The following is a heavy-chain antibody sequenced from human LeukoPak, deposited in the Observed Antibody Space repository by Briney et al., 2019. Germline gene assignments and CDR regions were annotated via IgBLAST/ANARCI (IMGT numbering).Heavy chain of an antibody. CDR1: GFTFSSYG. Sequence: GGSLRLSCAASGFTFSSYGMSWVRQAPGKGLEWVSAISGSGGSTYYADSVKGRFTISRDNSKNTLYLQMNSLRAEDTAVYYCAKDGGYYDSGGYYRFDYWGQGTLVTVSS. CDR3: AKDGGYYDSGGYYRFDY. CDR2: ISGSGGST. V-gene: IGHV3-23*01. D-gene: IGHD3-22*01. J-gene: IGHJ4*02.